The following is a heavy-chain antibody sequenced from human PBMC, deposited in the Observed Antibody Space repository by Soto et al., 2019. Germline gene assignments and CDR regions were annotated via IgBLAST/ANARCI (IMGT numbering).Heavy chain of an antibody. V-gene: IGHV3-30*18. J-gene: IGHJ1*01. CDR2: ISYDGSNK. CDR3: AKNGESSGWALYFQH. Sequence: QVQLVESGGGVVQPGRSLRLSCAASGFTFSSYGMHWVRQAPGKGLEWVAVISYDGSNKYYADSVKGRFTISRDNSKNTLYMQMNSLRAEDTAGYYCAKNGESSGWALYFQHWGQGTLVTVSS. D-gene: IGHD6-19*01. CDR1: GFTFSSYG.